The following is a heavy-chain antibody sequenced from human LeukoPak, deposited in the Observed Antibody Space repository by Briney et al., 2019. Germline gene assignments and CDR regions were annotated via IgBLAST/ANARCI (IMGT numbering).Heavy chain of an antibody. V-gene: IGHV4-59*08. CDR3: ARRSRSWKNWFDP. D-gene: IGHD6-13*01. CDR2: IYYSGTT. J-gene: IGHJ5*02. Sequence: SETLSLTCTLSVDSIDSNSWTWMPQPPGRGVEWIGYIYYSGTTKYNPSLTRRVTMSVDMSKNQFSLKLCSVTAADTAVYYCARRSRSWKNWFDPRGQGTLVTVSS. CDR1: VDSIDSNS.